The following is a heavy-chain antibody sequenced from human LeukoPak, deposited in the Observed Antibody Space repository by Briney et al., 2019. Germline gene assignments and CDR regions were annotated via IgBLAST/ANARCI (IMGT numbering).Heavy chain of an antibody. Sequence: SETLSLTCSVSGASSSSSYHSWGWIRQSPGKGLEWIGSMDYSGSTYYNPSLKSRVTISVDTSKKQFSLKLSSVTAADTAMYYCARRDYDFWSGYSLWGQGTLVTVSS. CDR1: GASSSSSYHS. CDR3: ARRDYDFWSGYSL. CDR2: MDYSGST. V-gene: IGHV4-39*07. D-gene: IGHD3-3*01. J-gene: IGHJ4*02.